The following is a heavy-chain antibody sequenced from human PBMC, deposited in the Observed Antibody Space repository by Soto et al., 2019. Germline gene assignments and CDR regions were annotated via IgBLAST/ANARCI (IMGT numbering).Heavy chain of an antibody. D-gene: IGHD2-15*01. Sequence: ETLSLTCTVSGGSISSYYWSWIRQPPGKGLEWIGYIYYSGSTNYNPSLKSRVTISVDTSKNQFSLKLSSVTAADTAVYYCARDRGNWYYGMDVWGQGTTVTVSS. CDR1: GGSISSYY. CDR2: IYYSGST. J-gene: IGHJ6*02. V-gene: IGHV4-59*01. CDR3: ARDRGNWYYGMDV.